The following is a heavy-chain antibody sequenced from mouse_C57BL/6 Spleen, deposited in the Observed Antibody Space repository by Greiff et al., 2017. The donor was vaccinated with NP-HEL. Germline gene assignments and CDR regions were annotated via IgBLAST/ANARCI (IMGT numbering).Heavy chain of an antibody. V-gene: IGHV5-16*01. CDR1: GFTFSDYY. Sequence: EVKLVESEGGLVQPGRSMKLSCTASGFTFSDYYMAWVRQVPEKGLEWVANINYDGSSTYYLDSLKSRFIISRDNAKNILYLQMSSLKSEDTATYYCARVGIYYGNLYWYFDVWGTGTTVTVSS. CDR3: ARVGIYYGNLYWYFDV. D-gene: IGHD2-1*01. CDR2: INYDGSST. J-gene: IGHJ1*03.